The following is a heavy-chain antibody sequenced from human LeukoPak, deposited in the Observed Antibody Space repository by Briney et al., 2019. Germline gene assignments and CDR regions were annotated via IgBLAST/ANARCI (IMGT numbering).Heavy chain of an antibody. Sequence: PGGSLSLSCAASGITFGSYWMTWVRQAPGKGLECVANIKPDGSEKHYVDSVEGRFTISRDNAKNSLFLEMDSLRAEDTAVYYCARGRMAVAGSYEYWGQGTLVTVSS. CDR2: IKPDGSEK. CDR3: ARGRMAVAGSYEY. J-gene: IGHJ4*01. D-gene: IGHD6-19*01. V-gene: IGHV3-7*05. CDR1: GITFGSYW.